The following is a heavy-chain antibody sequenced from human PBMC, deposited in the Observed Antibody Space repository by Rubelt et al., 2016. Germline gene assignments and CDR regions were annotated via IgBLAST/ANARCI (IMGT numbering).Heavy chain of an antibody. Sequence: QVQLVQSGSELKKPGASVQVSCKASGYTFTGYYMHWVRQAPGQGLEWMGWINPNSGGTNYAKKLQGWATMTRETSISTAYMELSRLRSGDTAVYYCARGSWFRGAFDIWGQGTMVTVSS. CDR2: INPNSGGT. D-gene: IGHD6-13*01. J-gene: IGHJ3*02. V-gene: IGHV1-2*04. CDR3: ARGSWFRGAFDI. CDR1: GYTFTGYY.